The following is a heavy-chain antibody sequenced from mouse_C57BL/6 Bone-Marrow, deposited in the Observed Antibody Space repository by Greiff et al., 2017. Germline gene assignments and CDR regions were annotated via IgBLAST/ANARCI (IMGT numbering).Heavy chain of an antibody. Sequence: QVQLQQPGAELVKPGASVKLSCKASGYTFTSYWMQWVKQRPGQGLEWIGEIDPSDSYTNYNQKFKGKATLTVDTSSNTAYLQLSSLTSEDTAVYYCTTGLLLNWGQGTLVTVSA. V-gene: IGHV1-50*01. J-gene: IGHJ3*01. CDR1: GYTFTSYW. CDR2: IDPSDSYT. CDR3: TTGLLLN. D-gene: IGHD2-3*01.